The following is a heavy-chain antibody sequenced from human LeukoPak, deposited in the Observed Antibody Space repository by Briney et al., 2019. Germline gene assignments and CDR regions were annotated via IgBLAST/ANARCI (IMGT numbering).Heavy chain of an antibody. V-gene: IGHV4-38-2*02. CDR1: GYSISSGYQ. J-gene: IGHJ5*02. D-gene: IGHD2-2*01. CDR3: ARDPRWLTPDCTSTSCYENYFDP. Sequence: SETLSLTCVVSGYSISSGYQWAWIRQSPGKGLEWIGSIYHTGSAHYNPSLQSRVTISVDTSNYQFSLRLNSVTAADTAVYYCARDPRWLTPDCTSTSCYENYFDPWGQGTLVTVSS. CDR2: IYHTGSA.